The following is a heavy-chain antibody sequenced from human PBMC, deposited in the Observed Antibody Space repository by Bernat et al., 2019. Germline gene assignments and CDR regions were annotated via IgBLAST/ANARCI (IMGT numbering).Heavy chain of an antibody. CDR1: GFTFSNHW. Sequence: EVQLVESGGDWVQPGGSLGLSCVASGFTFSNHWMTWVRQAPGKGLEWVANINEGGSVEHYLDSVKGRFTISRDNAKNSLYLQMNSLRGEDTAVYYCARGGLSKTPADQWGQGTLVTVSS. D-gene: IGHD3/OR15-3a*01. CDR3: ARGGLSKTPADQ. CDR2: INEGGSVE. J-gene: IGHJ5*02. V-gene: IGHV3-7*01.